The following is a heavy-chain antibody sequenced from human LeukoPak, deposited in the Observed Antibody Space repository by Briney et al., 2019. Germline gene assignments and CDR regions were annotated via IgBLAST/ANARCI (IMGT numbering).Heavy chain of an antibody. CDR1: GGSISSYY. J-gene: IGHJ4*02. Sequence: SETLSLTCTVSGGSISSYYWSWIRQPPGKGLEWGGYMSYRGNTNYNTSLKRRVTISADTSKNQFSLKLNSVTAADTAVYYCARDLGNSGSYPDHWGQGTLVTVSS. CDR2: MSYRGNT. CDR3: ARDLGNSGSYPDH. V-gene: IGHV4-59*13. D-gene: IGHD1-26*01.